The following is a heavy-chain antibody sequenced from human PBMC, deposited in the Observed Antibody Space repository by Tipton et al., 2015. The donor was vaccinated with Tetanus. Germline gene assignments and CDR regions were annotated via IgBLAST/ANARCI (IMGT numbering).Heavy chain of an antibody. Sequence: SLRLSCAASGFTFSSYSMSWVRQAPGKGLEWVSYIGGSGSTIYYADSVKGRLTISRDNAKNSLYLQMNSLRDEDTAVYYCARDRRSGYSYFDYWGQGTLVTVSS. J-gene: IGHJ4*02. V-gene: IGHV3-48*02. D-gene: IGHD3-3*01. CDR3: ARDRRSGYSYFDY. CDR2: IGGSGSTI. CDR1: GFTFSSYS.